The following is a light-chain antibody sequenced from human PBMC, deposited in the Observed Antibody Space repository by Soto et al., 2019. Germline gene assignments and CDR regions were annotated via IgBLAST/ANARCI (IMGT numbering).Light chain of an antibody. CDR2: AVI. CDR1: SSDVGGYNF. Sequence: QSALTQPPSASGSPGQSVTISCTGTSSDVGGYNFVSWYQQHPGKVPKTVIYAVIKRPSGVPDRYSGSKSGNTASLTVSGLQAEDEAEDYCSSFGGGNKVLFGGGTQLTVL. V-gene: IGLV2-8*01. J-gene: IGLJ3*02. CDR3: SSFGGGNKVL.